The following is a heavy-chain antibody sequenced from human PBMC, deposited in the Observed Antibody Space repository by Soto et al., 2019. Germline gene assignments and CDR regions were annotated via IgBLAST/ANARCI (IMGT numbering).Heavy chain of an antibody. Sequence: GGSLRLSCAASGFTFSSYSMNWVRQAPGKGLEWVSSISSSSSYIYYADSVKGRFTISRDNAKNSLYLQMNSLRAEDTAVYYCARSSSTSCYAGICYYYYMDVWGKGTTVTVSS. J-gene: IGHJ6*03. CDR3: ARSSSTSCYAGICYYYYMDV. D-gene: IGHD2-2*01. CDR1: GFTFSSYS. CDR2: ISSSSSYI. V-gene: IGHV3-21*01.